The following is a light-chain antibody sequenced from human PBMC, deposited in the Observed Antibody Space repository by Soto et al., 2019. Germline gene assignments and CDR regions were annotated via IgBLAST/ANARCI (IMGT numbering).Light chain of an antibody. V-gene: IGKV1-6*01. CDR2: GAS. Sequence: AIQMTQSPCSLSASVGDRVTITCRASQDIRKDLAWYQQKPGKAPQILIYGASTLQTGVASRFSGSGSATDFTLTISSLQPEDSAAYYCLQGYSTPITFGQGTRLEIK. J-gene: IGKJ5*01. CDR1: QDIRKD. CDR3: LQGYSTPIT.